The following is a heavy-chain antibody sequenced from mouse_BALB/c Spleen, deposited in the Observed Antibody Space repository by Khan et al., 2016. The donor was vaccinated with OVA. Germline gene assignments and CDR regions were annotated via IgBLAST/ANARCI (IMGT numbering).Heavy chain of an antibody. Sequence: EVELVESGGGFVKPGGSLKLSCAASGFTFSSYTMSWVRQTPEKRLEWVATISSGGSYTYYPDSVKGRFTISRDNAKNTLYLQMTSLKSEDTAMYYCTRGEGYYGNPYAMDYWVQGTSVTVSS. CDR2: ISSGGSYT. D-gene: IGHD2-1*01. CDR1: GFTFSSYT. CDR3: TRGEGYYGNPYAMDY. J-gene: IGHJ4*01. V-gene: IGHV5-6-4*01.